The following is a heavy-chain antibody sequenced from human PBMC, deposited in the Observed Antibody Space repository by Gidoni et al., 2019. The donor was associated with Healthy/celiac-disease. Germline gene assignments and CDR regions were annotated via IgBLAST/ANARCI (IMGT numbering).Heavy chain of an antibody. D-gene: IGHD1-26*01. Sequence: QLQLQESGPGLVKPSETLSLTCTVSGGSISSSSYYWGWIRQPPGKGLEWIGSIYYSGSTYYNPSLKSRVTISVDTSKNQFSLKLSSVTAADTAVYYCARHQLGDLEVGATPDLAFDIWGQGTMVTVSS. CDR1: GGSISSSSYY. J-gene: IGHJ3*02. CDR3: ARHQLGDLEVGATPDLAFDI. CDR2: IYYSGST. V-gene: IGHV4-39*01.